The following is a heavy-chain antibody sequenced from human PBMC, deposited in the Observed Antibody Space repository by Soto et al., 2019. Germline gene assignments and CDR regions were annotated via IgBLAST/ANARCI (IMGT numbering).Heavy chain of an antibody. D-gene: IGHD3-22*01. CDR2: IKSKTDGGTT. J-gene: IGHJ4*02. CDR3: TTDGPDSLDFNYYDSSGYYSDY. CDR1: GFTFSNAW. Sequence: GGSLRLSCAASGFTFSNAWMNWVRQAPGKGLEWVGRIKSKTDGGTTDYAAPVKGRFTISRDDSKNTLYLQMNSLKTEDTAVYYCTTDGPDSLDFNYYDSSGYYSDYWGQGTLVTVSS. V-gene: IGHV3-15*07.